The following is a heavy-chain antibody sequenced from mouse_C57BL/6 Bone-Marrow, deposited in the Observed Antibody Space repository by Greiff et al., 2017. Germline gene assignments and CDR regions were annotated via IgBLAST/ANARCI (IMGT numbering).Heavy chain of an antibody. Sequence: EVKVVESGGDLVKPGGSLKLSCAASGFTFSSYGMSWVRQTPDKRLEWVATISSGGSYTYSPDSVKGRFTISRDNAKNTLYLQMSSLKSEDTAMYYCARHGRIYYGYDEGDYWGQGTTLTVSS. CDR1: GFTFSSYG. CDR3: ARHGRIYYGYDEGDY. D-gene: IGHD2-2*01. CDR2: ISSGGSYT. V-gene: IGHV5-6*01. J-gene: IGHJ2*01.